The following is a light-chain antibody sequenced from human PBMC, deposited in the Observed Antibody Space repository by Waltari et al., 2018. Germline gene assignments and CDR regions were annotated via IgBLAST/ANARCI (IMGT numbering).Light chain of an antibody. V-gene: IGKV3-20*01. Sequence: EIVLTQSPGTLSLSPGERATLSCRASQSVSSSYLAWYQQKPGQGPRPLIYDASSRATGIPDRCSGSGSGTDFTLTISRLEPEDFAVYYCQQYGSSLITFGGGTKVEIK. CDR1: QSVSSSY. CDR3: QQYGSSLIT. CDR2: DAS. J-gene: IGKJ4*01.